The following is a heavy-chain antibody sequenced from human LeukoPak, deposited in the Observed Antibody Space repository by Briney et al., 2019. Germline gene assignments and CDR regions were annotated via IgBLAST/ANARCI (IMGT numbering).Heavy chain of an antibody. CDR3: ARATYSGYDYENRLGE. J-gene: IGHJ4*02. V-gene: IGHV1-46*01. CDR1: GYTFSSHH. D-gene: IGHD5-12*01. Sequence: ASVKVSCKASGYTFSSHHMHWVRQAPGQGLEWMGIINPSGGSTSYAQKFQGRVTMTRDTSTSTVYMELSSLRSEDTAVYYCARATYSGYDYENRLGEWGQGTLVTVSS. CDR2: INPSGGST.